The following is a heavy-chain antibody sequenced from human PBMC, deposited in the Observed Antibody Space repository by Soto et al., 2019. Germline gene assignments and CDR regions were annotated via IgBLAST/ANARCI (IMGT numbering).Heavy chain of an antibody. Sequence: ASVNVSCKSSGYPFTAYGISWVRQAPGQGLEWLGWISGYSGDTNYAQNFQGRVTVTADTSTSTAYMELGSLTSDDTAVYYCAKIPAMGVDVFYIWSQGTTVTVSS. D-gene: IGHD2-15*01. CDR1: GYPFTAYG. CDR2: ISGYSGDT. J-gene: IGHJ3*02. V-gene: IGHV1-18*01. CDR3: AKIPAMGVDVFYI.